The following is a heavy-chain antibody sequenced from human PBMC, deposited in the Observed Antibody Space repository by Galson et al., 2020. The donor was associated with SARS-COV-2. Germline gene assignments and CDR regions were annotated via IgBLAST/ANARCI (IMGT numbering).Heavy chain of an antibody. CDR3: ARDTVAGPTALYYYNFFGLDV. Sequence: GGSLRLSCAASGFTFSTHSMHWVRQAPGKGLEWVAVISYEGTNETYIDSVKGRFTISRDNSKNTLALQMNSLRAEDTAVYYCARDTVAGPTALYYYNFFGLDVWGQGTTVTVSS. V-gene: IGHV3-30*14. D-gene: IGHD6-19*01. J-gene: IGHJ6*02. CDR2: ISYEGTNE. CDR1: GFTFSTHS.